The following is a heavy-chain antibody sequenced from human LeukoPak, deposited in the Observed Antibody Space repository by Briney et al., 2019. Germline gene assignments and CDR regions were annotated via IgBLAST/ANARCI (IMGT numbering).Heavy chain of an antibody. Sequence: GGSLTLSCLASGFTFSTYSMTWVRQVPGKGLDWVSAISADDTGYYADSVKGRFIVSRDNSKNTLYLQLNRLRVEDTAVYYCAKEHDLWHEEGNWFDPWGQGTLVTVSS. CDR3: AKEHDLWHEEGNWFDP. CDR1: GFTFSTYS. D-gene: IGHD3-3*01. J-gene: IGHJ5*02. V-gene: IGHV3-23*01. CDR2: ISADDTG.